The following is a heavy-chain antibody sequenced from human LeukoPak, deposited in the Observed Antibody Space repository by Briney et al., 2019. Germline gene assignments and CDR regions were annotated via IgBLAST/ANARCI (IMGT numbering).Heavy chain of an antibody. CDR3: ASPPLRDNWDFAHLNYMDV. CDR1: GGTFSISA. J-gene: IGHJ6*03. CDR2: IIPIFGTS. Sequence: SVKVSCKASGGTFSISAISWVRKAPGQGLEWVGGIIPIFGTSKYAQKFQGRVTITTDESTTTAYMELTSLRSEDTAVYYCASPPLRDNWDFAHLNYMDVWGKGTTVTVSS. V-gene: IGHV1-69*05. D-gene: IGHD1-7*01.